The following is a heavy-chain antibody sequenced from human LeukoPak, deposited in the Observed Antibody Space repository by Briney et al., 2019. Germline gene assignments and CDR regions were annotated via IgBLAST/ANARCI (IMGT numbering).Heavy chain of an antibody. J-gene: IGHJ4*02. CDR3: ARGMTGYCTSSSCFGGLCDY. CDR1: GFTFSSYW. Sequence: GGSLRLSCAASGFTFSSYWMSWVRQAPGKGLEWVANIKQDGSEKSYVASVKGRFAISRDNAKNSLYLQMNSLRAEDTAVYFCARGMTGYCTSSSCFGGLCDYWGQGTLVTVSS. D-gene: IGHD2-2*01. V-gene: IGHV3-7*04. CDR2: IKQDGSEK.